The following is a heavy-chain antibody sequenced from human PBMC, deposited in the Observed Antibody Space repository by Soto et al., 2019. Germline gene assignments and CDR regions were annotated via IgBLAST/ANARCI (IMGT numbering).Heavy chain of an antibody. CDR2: IYYTGSA. CDR1: GGSININDFY. J-gene: IGHJ4*02. V-gene: IGHV4-39*01. Sequence: QLQLQESGPGLVKPSETLSLTCSVSGGSININDFYWGWVRQPPGKGLEYIGSIYYTGSATYTPSLRGRVTISVDTSKNQFSLKLSSVTAPDTAVYFCARHAHQGWHDYWGQGTLVTVSS. D-gene: IGHD6-19*01. CDR3: ARHAHQGWHDY.